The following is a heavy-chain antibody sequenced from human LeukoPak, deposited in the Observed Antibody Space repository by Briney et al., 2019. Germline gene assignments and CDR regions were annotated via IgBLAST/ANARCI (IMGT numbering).Heavy chain of an antibody. J-gene: IGHJ4*02. Sequence: GGTLRLSCAASGFTFSSYGMSWVRQAPGKGLEWVSAVSGSGGSTYYADSVKGRFTISRDNSKNTLYLQMNSLRAEDTAVYYCAKDRVGEGYYDSSGFPDYWGQGTLVTVSS. D-gene: IGHD3-22*01. CDR3: AKDRVGEGYYDSSGFPDY. V-gene: IGHV3-23*01. CDR1: GFTFSSYG. CDR2: VSGSGGST.